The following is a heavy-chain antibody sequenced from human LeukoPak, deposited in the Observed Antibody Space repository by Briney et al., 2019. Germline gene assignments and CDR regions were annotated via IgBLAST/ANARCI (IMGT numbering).Heavy chain of an antibody. CDR2: ISAYNGNT. CDR3: ARWEGADTAMEFSFDY. V-gene: IGHV1-18*01. Sequence: GASVKVSCKASGYTFTSCGISWVRQAPGQGLEWMGWISAYNGNTNYAQKPQGRVTMTTDTSTSTAYMELRSLRSDDTAVYYCARWEGADTAMEFSFDYWGQGTLVTVSS. J-gene: IGHJ4*02. D-gene: IGHD5-18*01. CDR1: GYTFTSCG.